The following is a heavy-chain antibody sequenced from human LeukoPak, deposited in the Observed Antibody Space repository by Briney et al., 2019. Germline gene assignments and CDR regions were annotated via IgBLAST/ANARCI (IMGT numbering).Heavy chain of an antibody. CDR2: ISGSGGST. J-gene: IGHJ4*02. CDR3: AKDRTYGVPTSYFDY. CDR1: GFTFSSYA. Sequence: GGSLRLSCAASGFTFSSYAMSWVRQAPGKGLEWVSAISGSGGSTYYADTVKGRFTISRDNSKNTLYLQMNSLRAEDTAVYYCAKDRTYGVPTSYFDYWGQGTLVTVSS. D-gene: IGHD3-16*01. V-gene: IGHV3-23*01.